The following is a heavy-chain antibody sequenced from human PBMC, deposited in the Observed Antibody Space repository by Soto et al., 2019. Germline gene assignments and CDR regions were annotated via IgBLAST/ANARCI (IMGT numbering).Heavy chain of an antibody. CDR1: GYTFTGYY. CDR2: INPNSGGT. CDR3: ARGVLVVAATDEYFQH. J-gene: IGHJ1*01. Sequence: GASVKVSCKASGYTFTGYYMHWVRQAPGQGLEWMGWINPNSGGTNYAQKFQGWVTMTRDTSISTAYMELSRLRSDDTAVYYCARGVLVVAATDEYFQHWGQGTLVTVSS. V-gene: IGHV1-2*04. D-gene: IGHD2-15*01.